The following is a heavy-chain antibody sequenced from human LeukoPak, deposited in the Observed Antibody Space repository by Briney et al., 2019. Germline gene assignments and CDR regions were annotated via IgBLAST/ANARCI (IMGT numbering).Heavy chain of an antibody. V-gene: IGHV3-30*18. Sequence: GGSLRLSCAASAVIFSSYDMHWVRLPPDKGLEWVALISHDGTNKQYADSVKGRFTISRDNSKNTLYLQMNSLRAEDTAVYYCVKDGLMRFFDYWGQGTLVTVSS. CDR2: ISHDGTNK. D-gene: IGHD2-8*01. J-gene: IGHJ4*02. CDR3: VKDGLMRFFDY. CDR1: AVIFSSYD.